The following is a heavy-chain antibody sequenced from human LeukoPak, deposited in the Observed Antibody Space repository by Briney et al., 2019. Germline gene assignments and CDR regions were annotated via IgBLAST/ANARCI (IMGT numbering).Heavy chain of an antibody. J-gene: IGHJ4*02. CDR2: TIPVFPTP. D-gene: IGHD2-21*01. CDR1: GGTFSSYA. Sequence: ASVKVSCKASGGTFSSYAISWVRQAPGQGLEWMGGTIPVFPTPNYARKFQGRLTITTDDSTNTAYMQLSSLRSEDTAVYYCAKGLGDRVTNELDSWGQGTLVTVSS. CDR3: AKGLGDRVTNELDS. V-gene: IGHV1-69*05.